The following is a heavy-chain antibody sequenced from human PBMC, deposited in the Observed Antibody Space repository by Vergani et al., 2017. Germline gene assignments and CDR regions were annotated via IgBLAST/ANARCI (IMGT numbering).Heavy chain of an antibody. CDR1: GFSFSSYS. J-gene: IGHJ4*02. CDR2: ISGSSSYV. D-gene: IGHD2-8*01. V-gene: IGHV3-21*02. CDR3: ARGLWDCTHIRCSPPSY. Sequence: EVQLVESGGGLVKPGGSLRLSCAASGFSFSSYSMNWVRQAPGKGLEWVASISGSSSYVFYRDSVEGRFTITRDNAKKSVYLQMNSLRAEDTAMYFCARGLWDCTHIRCSPPSYWGQGTQVTVS.